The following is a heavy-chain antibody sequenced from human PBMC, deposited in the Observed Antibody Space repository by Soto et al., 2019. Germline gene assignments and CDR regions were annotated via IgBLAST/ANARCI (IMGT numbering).Heavy chain of an antibody. CDR3: ARGLAPYYYDSSGYGY. D-gene: IGHD3-22*01. CDR1: GGTFSSYA. Sequence: SVKVSCKASGGTFSSYAISWVRQAPGQGLEWMGGIIPIFGTANYAQKFQGRVTITADKSTSTAYMELSSLRSEDTAVYYCARGLAPYYYDSSGYGYWGQGTLVTVSS. CDR2: IIPIFGTA. V-gene: IGHV1-69*06. J-gene: IGHJ4*02.